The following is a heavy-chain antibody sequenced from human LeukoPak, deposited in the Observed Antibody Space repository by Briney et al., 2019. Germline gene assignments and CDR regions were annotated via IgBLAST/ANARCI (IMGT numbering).Heavy chain of an antibody. D-gene: IGHD3-3*01. V-gene: IGHV4-59*01. CDR1: GGSISSYY. Sequence: SETLSLTCSVSGGSISSYYWSWIRQPPGKGLEGLGYIYYSGSTNYNPSLKSRVTISVDTSKNQFSLKLSSVTAADTAVYYCARGSFWRGYYYYYYYMDVWGKGTTVTVSS. CDR2: IYYSGST. J-gene: IGHJ6*03. CDR3: ARGSFWRGYYYYYYYMDV.